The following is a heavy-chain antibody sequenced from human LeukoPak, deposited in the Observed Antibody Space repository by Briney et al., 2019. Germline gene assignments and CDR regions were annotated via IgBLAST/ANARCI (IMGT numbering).Heavy chain of an antibody. V-gene: IGHV3-33*06. Sequence: PGRSLRLSCAASGFTFSTYGMHWFRQAPGKGLEWVAVIWYDGSNEYYADSVKGRFTISRGNSKNTLYLQMNSLRAEDTAVYYCAKDRSRDGYNLDAFDIWGQGTMVTVSS. J-gene: IGHJ3*02. CDR3: AKDRSRDGYNLDAFDI. CDR2: IWYDGSNE. CDR1: GFTFSTYG. D-gene: IGHD5-24*01.